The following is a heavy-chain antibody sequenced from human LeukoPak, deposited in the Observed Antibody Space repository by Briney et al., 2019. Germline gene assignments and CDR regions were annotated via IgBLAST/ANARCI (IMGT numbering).Heavy chain of an antibody. Sequence: GGSLRLSCAASEFTFTSYAMSWVRQAPGKGLEWVSFISVSGGSTYYADSVKGRFTISRDNSKNTLYLQMNSLRAEDTAVYYCAKGYSYGYFDYWGQGTRVTVSS. D-gene: IGHD5-18*01. CDR2: ISVSGGST. J-gene: IGHJ4*02. CDR1: EFTFTSYA. CDR3: AKGYSYGYFDY. V-gene: IGHV3-23*01.